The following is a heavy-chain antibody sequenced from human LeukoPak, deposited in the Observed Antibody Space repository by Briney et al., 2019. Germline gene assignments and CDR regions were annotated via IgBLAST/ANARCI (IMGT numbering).Heavy chain of an antibody. D-gene: IGHD7-27*01. J-gene: IGHJ4*02. CDR2: IYYTGT. Sequence: KSSETLSLTCTVSGGSISSYYWSWIRQPPGKGLEWIGYIYYTGTSYNPSLKSRVTISADTSKNQFPLNLSSVTAADTAVYYCASRKLGNDYWGQGTLVTVSS. CDR1: GGSISSYY. V-gene: IGHV4-59*01. CDR3: ASRKLGNDY.